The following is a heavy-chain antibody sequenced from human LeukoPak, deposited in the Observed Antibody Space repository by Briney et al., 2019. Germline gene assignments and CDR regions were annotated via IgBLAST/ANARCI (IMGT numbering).Heavy chain of an antibody. V-gene: IGHV4-4*07. CDR3: TRGGELMNF. Sequence: SETLSLTCTVSGGSISNYYWNWIRQPAGKGLEWIGRIYTSGSTNYNPSLKSRVTISIDASKNQFSLRLSSVTAADTAVYYCTRGGELMNFWGQGTLVTVSS. D-gene: IGHD1-26*01. CDR1: GGSISNYY. J-gene: IGHJ4*02. CDR2: IYTSGST.